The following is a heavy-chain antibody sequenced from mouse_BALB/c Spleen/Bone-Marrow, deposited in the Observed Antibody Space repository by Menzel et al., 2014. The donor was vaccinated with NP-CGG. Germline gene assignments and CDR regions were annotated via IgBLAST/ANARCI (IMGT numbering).Heavy chain of an antibody. D-gene: IGHD1-2*01. V-gene: IGHV14-3*02. J-gene: IGHJ1*01. CDR2: IDPASGNT. CDR1: GFNIKDTY. Sequence: LVESGAELVKPGASVKLSCTASGFNIKDTYMHWVKQRPEQGLEWVGRIDPASGNTKYDPKFQGKATITADTSSNTAYLQLSSLTSEDTAVYYCARGGTTATWYFDVWGAGTTVTVSS. CDR3: ARGGTTATWYFDV.